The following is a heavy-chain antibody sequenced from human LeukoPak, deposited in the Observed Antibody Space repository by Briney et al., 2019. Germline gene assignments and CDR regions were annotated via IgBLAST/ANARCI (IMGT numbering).Heavy chain of an antibody. CDR1: GGSIGSYY. V-gene: IGHV4-59*01. J-gene: IGHJ4*02. D-gene: IGHD3-22*01. CDR2: IYYSGST. Sequence: PSETLSLTCIVSGGSIGSYYWSRIRQPPGKGLEWIGDIYYSGSTDYNPSLRSRVTISVDTSKNQFSLRLSSVTAADTAVYYCARNRSDGSGYYGYYFDYWGQGTLVSVSS. CDR3: ARNRSDGSGYYGYYFDY.